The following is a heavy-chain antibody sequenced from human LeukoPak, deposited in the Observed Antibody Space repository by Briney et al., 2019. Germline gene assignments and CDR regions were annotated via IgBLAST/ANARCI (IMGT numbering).Heavy chain of an antibody. CDR2: IRYDGSNK. V-gene: IGHV3-30*02. Sequence: PVGSLRLSCAASGFTFSSYGMHWVRQAPGKGLEWVAFIRYDGSNKYYADSVKGRFTISRDNSKNTLYLQMNSLRAEDTAVYYCAKDQRGGVGLLDYWGQGTLVTVSS. CDR3: AKDQRGGVGLLDY. D-gene: IGHD1-26*01. CDR1: GFTFSSYG. J-gene: IGHJ4*02.